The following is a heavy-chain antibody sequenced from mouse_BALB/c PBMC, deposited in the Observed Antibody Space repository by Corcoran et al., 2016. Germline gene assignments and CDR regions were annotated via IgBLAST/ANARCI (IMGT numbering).Heavy chain of an antibody. CDR1: GYTFTNYG. CDR2: INTYTGEP. CDR3: ARWRNPYYRYDEAMDY. V-gene: IGHV9-3-1*01. D-gene: IGHD2-14*01. J-gene: IGHJ4*01. Sequence: QIQLVQSGPELKKPGETVKISCKASGYTFTNYGMNWVKQAPGKGLKWMGWINTYTGEPTYADDFKGRFAFSLETSASTAYLQINNLKNEDTATYFGARWRNPYYRYDEAMDYWGQGTSVTVSS.